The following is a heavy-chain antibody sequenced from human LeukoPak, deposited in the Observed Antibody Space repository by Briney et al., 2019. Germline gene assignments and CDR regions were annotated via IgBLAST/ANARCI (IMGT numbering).Heavy chain of an antibody. Sequence: SETLSLTCAVYGGSFSGYYWSWIRQPPGKGLEWIGSIYHSGSTHYNPSLKSRVTISVDTSKNQFSLKVSSVTAADTAVYYCARNTTTTVTTQRGWFDPWGQGTLVTVSS. D-gene: IGHD4-17*01. J-gene: IGHJ5*02. V-gene: IGHV4-34*01. CDR1: GGSFSGYY. CDR3: ARNTTTTVTTQRGWFDP. CDR2: IYHSGST.